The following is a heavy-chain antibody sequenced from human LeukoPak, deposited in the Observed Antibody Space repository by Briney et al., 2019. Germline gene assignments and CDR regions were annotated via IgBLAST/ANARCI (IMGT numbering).Heavy chain of an antibody. J-gene: IGHJ4*02. CDR2: ISYDGSNN. CDR3: AKDQMLGATGTTCIDS. D-gene: IGHD1-1*01. CDR1: GFIFRNYG. Sequence: GRSLRLSCVVSGFIFRNYGMHWVRQAPGKGLEWVAVISYDGSNNCYTDSVKGRFTISRDNSKNTLYLQMSSLRAEDTAVYYCAKDQMLGATGTTCIDSWGQGTLVTVSS. V-gene: IGHV3-30*18.